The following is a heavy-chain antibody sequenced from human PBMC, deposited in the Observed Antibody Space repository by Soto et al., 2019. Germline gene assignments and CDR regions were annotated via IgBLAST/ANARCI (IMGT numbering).Heavy chain of an antibody. CDR2: ISYSGST. Sequence: QVQLQESGPGLVKPSETLSLTCTVSGGDSISNYYWSWIRQPPGKGLEWIGYISYSGSTNYNPSLKSRVTISEDTSKSQFSLKLSSVTAADTAVYYCARTRYCGGDCYQIDYWGQGTLVTVSS. CDR1: GGDSISNYY. V-gene: IGHV4-59*08. D-gene: IGHD2-21*02. CDR3: ARTRYCGGDCYQIDY. J-gene: IGHJ4*02.